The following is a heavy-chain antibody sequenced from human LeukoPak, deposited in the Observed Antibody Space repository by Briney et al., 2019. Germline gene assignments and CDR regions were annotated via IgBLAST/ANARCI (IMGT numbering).Heavy chain of an antibody. J-gene: IGHJ4*02. CDR3: GTHAGRTGSDD. D-gene: IGHD3/OR15-3a*01. CDR2: ISGSGSDI. V-gene: IGHV3-11*01. Sequence: GGSLRLSCATSGFIFSGYYMSWIRQAPGKGLEWVSYISGSGSDISYADSVNGRFTISRDNAKDSLYLQMNSLRAEDTAVYYCGTHAGRTGSDDWGQGTLVTVSS. CDR1: GFIFSGYY.